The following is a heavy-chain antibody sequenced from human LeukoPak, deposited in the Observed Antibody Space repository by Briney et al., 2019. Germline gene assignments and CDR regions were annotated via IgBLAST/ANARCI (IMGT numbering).Heavy chain of an antibody. CDR2: IIPIYDIT. CDR1: GGTFGTYA. J-gene: IGHJ2*01. Sequence: EASVKVSCKAPGGTFGTYAVNWVRQAPGQGFEWMGGIIPIYDITNYPQKFQGRVAIIADESTSTAYMELTSLRSEDTAVYYCARVVNWGGAGRHFDLWGRGTLLTVSS. V-gene: IGHV1-69*13. D-gene: IGHD3-16*01. CDR3: ARVVNWGGAGRHFDL.